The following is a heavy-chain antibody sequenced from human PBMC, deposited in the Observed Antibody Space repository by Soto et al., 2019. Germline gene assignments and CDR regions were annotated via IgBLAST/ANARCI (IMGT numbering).Heavy chain of an antibody. CDR3: ARDPGYNYAYYGMDG. J-gene: IGHJ6*02. Sequence: ASVKVSCKTSGYDFTSSGISWVRQAPGQGLEWMGWISTYNGNTNYAQKFQGRVTMTTETSTSTAIMELRSLRSDDTTVYYCARDPGYNYAYYGMDGWGQGTTVTVSS. CDR2: ISTYNGNT. D-gene: IGHD5-18*01. CDR1: GYDFTSSG. V-gene: IGHV1-18*01.